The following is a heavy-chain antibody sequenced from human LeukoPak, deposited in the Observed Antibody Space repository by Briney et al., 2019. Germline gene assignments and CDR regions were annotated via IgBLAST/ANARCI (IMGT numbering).Heavy chain of an antibody. D-gene: IGHD5-18*01. J-gene: IGHJ6*02. Sequence: PGRSLRLSCAASGFTFSSYAMHWVRQAPGKGLEWVAVISYDGSNKYYADSVKGRFTISRDNSKNTLYLQMNSLRAEDTAVYYCARVVDTAMVIYYSYYGMDVWGQGTTVTVSS. CDR2: ISYDGSNK. CDR1: GFTFSSYA. CDR3: ARVVDTAMVIYYSYYGMDV. V-gene: IGHV3-30-3*01.